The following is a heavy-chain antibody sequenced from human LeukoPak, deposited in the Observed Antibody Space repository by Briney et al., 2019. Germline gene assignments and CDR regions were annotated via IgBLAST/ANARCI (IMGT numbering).Heavy chain of an antibody. CDR1: GYTFTGFG. Sequence: ASVKVSCKASGYTFTGFGVIWVRQAPGQGLEWMGWISVYNGNTNSVRNLRGRVTLTTETSASTAHMELTSLRSDDTAVYYCARVNFGDSCGYSYYYYMDGWGKGTTVTVSS. D-gene: IGHD3-22*01. CDR3: ARVNFGDSCGYSYYYYMDG. V-gene: IGHV1-18*01. J-gene: IGHJ6*03. CDR2: ISVYNGNT.